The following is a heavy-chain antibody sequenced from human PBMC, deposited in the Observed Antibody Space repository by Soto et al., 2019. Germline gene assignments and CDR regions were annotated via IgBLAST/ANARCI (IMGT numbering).Heavy chain of an antibody. CDR1: GFTFSSYA. V-gene: IGHV3-30-3*01. CDR2: ISYDGSNK. CDR3: ARDRGFARAFDY. J-gene: IGHJ4*02. Sequence: GSLRLSCAASGFTFSSYAMHWVRQAPGKGLEWVAVISYDGSNKYYADSVKGRFTISRDNSKNTLYLQMNSLRAEDTAVYYCARDRGFARAFDYWGQGTLVTVSS.